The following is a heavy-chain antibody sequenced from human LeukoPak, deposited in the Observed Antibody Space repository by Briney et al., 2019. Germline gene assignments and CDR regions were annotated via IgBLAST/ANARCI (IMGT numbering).Heavy chain of an antibody. CDR1: GFTFSNAW. D-gene: IGHD3-22*01. J-gene: IGHJ4*02. V-gene: IGHV3-15*01. CDR3: ARGGYPTYYYDSSGYSFDY. Sequence: PGGSLRLSCAASGFTFSNAWMSWVRQAPGKGLEWVGRIKSKTDGGTTDYAAPVKGRFTISRDDSKNTLYLQMNSLRAEDTAVYYCARGGYPTYYYDSSGYSFDYWGQGTLVTVSS. CDR2: IKSKTDGGTT.